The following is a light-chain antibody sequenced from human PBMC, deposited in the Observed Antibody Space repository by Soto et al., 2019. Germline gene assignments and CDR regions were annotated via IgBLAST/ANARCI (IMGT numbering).Light chain of an antibody. CDR3: QQRSDWPT. Sequence: EIVLTQSPGTLSLSPGERATLSCRASHTISSSYLAWYQQKPGQAPRLLMYGISRRATGIPDRFSGSGSGTDFTLTITRLEPEDFAVYYCQQRSDWPTFGGGTKVDIK. CDR1: HTISSSY. J-gene: IGKJ4*01. CDR2: GIS. V-gene: IGKV3D-20*02.